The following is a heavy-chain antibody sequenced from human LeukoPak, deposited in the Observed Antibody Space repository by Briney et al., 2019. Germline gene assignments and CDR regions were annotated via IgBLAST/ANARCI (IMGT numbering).Heavy chain of an antibody. CDR3: ARVDIRWYYLDY. Sequence: SETLSLTCTVSGGSISSYYWRWVRQPPGKGLEWVGYIYYSGSTNYNPPLKSRVTISVDTSKNQFSLKLSSVTAADTAVYYCARVDIRWYYLDYWGQGTLVTVSS. V-gene: IGHV4-59*01. CDR1: GGSISSYY. J-gene: IGHJ4*02. D-gene: IGHD2-2*03. CDR2: IYYSGST.